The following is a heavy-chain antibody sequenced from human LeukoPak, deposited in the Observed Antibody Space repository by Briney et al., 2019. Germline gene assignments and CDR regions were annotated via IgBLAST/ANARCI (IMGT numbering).Heavy chain of an antibody. Sequence: GASVKVSCKASGYTFTGYYMHWVRQAPGQGLEWMGWINPNSGGTNYAQKFQGRVTMTRDTSISTAYMELSRLRSDDTAVYYCARSLLWFGELLQSWGQGTLVTVSS. D-gene: IGHD3-10*01. CDR3: ARSLLWFGELLQS. CDR1: GYTFTGYY. V-gene: IGHV1-2*02. CDR2: INPNSGGT. J-gene: IGHJ5*02.